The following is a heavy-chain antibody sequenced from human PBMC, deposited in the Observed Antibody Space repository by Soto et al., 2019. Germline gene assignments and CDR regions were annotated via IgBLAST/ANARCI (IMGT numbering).Heavy chain of an antibody. J-gene: IGHJ6*02. D-gene: IGHD6-6*01. CDR1: GYGFTGYG. CDR3: AREGSSSSSYYYYGMDV. Sequence: SVKVSCKASGYGFTGYGLHWVRQAPGQRLQWMGWINPKSGATDYAQKFQGRVTITADKSTSTAYMELSSLRSEDTAVYYCAREGSSSSSYYYYGMDVWGQGTTVTVSS. CDR2: INPKSGAT. V-gene: IGHV1-2*02.